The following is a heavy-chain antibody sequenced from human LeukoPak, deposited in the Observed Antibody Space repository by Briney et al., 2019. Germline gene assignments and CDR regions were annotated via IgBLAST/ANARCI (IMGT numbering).Heavy chain of an antibody. CDR1: GGTFSSYA. CDR3: ARAPWDTRGYCSGGSCYSSYYYYGMDV. Sequence: ASVKVSCKASGGTFSSYAISWVRQAPGQGLEWMGGIIPIFGTANYAQKFQGRVTITADESTSTAYMELSSLRSEDTAVYYCARAPWDTRGYCSGGSCYSSYYYYGMDVWGKGTTVTVSS. J-gene: IGHJ6*04. CDR2: IIPIFGTA. V-gene: IGHV1-69*13. D-gene: IGHD2-15*01.